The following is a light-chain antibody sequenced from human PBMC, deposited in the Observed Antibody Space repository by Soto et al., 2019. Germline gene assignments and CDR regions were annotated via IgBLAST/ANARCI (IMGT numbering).Light chain of an antibody. CDR1: SSDVGSYNR. CDR2: EVS. V-gene: IGLV2-18*02. J-gene: IGLJ2*01. CDR3: SSYTISSTVV. Sequence: QSVLTQPPSVSGSPGQSVTISCTGTSSDVGSYNRDSWYQQHPGTAPKLMIYEVSNRPSGVPDRFSGSKSGNTASLTISGLQAEDEADYYCSSYTISSTVVFGGGTKVTVL.